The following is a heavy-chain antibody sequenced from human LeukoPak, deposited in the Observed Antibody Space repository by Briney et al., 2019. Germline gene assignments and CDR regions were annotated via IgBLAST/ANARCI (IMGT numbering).Heavy chain of an antibody. Sequence: GGSLRLSCAASGFTFSSYAMHWVCQAPGKGLEWVSVISYDGSNKYYADSVKGRFTISRDNSKNTLYLQMNSLRAEDTAVYYCARDGAAAGTLGDDYWGQGTLVTVSS. V-gene: IGHV3-30-3*01. J-gene: IGHJ4*02. CDR2: ISYDGSNK. D-gene: IGHD6-13*01. CDR1: GFTFSSYA. CDR3: ARDGAAAGTLGDDY.